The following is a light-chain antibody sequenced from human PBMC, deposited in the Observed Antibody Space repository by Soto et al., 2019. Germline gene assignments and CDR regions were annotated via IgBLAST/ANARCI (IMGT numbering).Light chain of an antibody. Sequence: DVQMYLSPSPLSASVGDRLTVTCRASHNIKTWLAWYQQKPGEDPRLLIYDASNVESGVPSRFSGSCSGTECTLTINSLQPDDVATYYCQHYNSYPYTFGQGTKVDI. J-gene: IGKJ2*01. CDR3: QHYNSYPYT. CDR2: DAS. V-gene: IGKV1-5*01. CDR1: HNIKTW.